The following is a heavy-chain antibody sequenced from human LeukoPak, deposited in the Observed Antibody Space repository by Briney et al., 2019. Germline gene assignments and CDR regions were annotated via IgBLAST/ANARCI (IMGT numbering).Heavy chain of an antibody. D-gene: IGHD1-26*01. CDR3: SKVGAGSIDI. V-gene: IGHV1-69*05. J-gene: IGHJ3*02. CDR1: GYTFTSYG. CDR2: IIPIFGTA. Sequence: SVKVSCKASGYTFTSYGISWVRQAPGQGLEWMGGIIPIFGTANYAQKFQGRVTITTDGSTSTAYMELSSLRSEDTAVYYCSKVGAGSIDIWGQGTMVTVSS.